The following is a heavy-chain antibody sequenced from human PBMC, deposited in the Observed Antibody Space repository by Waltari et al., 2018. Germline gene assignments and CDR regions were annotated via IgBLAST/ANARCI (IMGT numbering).Heavy chain of an antibody. CDR2: VFYSGSA. Sequence: QVQLQESGPGLVKASETLSLTCTVSGGSLGSYYWSWILQPPGKGLEWIGYVFYSGSANYNPSLKSRVTISLDTSKNQFSLNLSSVTAADTAVYYCARQSYNSYGLDVWGQGTTVTVSS. CDR1: GGSLGSYY. J-gene: IGHJ6*02. V-gene: IGHV4-59*08. CDR3: ARQSYNSYGLDV.